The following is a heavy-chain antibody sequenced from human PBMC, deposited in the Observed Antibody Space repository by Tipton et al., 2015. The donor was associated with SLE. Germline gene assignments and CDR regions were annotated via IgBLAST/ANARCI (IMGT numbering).Heavy chain of an antibody. V-gene: IGHV4-59*01. D-gene: IGHD3-3*01. J-gene: IGHJ4*02. Sequence: TLSLTCTVSGGSISSYYWSWIRQPPGKGLEWIGYIYHSGSTNYNPSLRSRVTISVDTSKNQLSLQLSSVTTADTAVYYCARFRYYDLLYYFDYWGQGTLVTVSA. CDR1: GGSISSYY. CDR2: IYHSGST. CDR3: ARFRYYDLLYYFDY.